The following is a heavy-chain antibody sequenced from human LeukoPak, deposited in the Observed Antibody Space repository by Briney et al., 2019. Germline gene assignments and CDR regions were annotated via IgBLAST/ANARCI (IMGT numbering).Heavy chain of an antibody. J-gene: IGHJ4*02. D-gene: IGHD6-13*01. CDR2: IYYSGST. CDR1: GGSISSSSYY. CDR3: ARLLGLGSSWPEVYYFDY. V-gene: IGHV4-39*07. Sequence: SETLSLTCTVSGGSISSSSYYWGWIRQPPGKGLEWIGSIYYSGSTYYNPSLKSRVTISVDTSKNQFSLKLSSVTAADTAVYYCARLLGLGSSWPEVYYFDYWGQGTLVTVSS.